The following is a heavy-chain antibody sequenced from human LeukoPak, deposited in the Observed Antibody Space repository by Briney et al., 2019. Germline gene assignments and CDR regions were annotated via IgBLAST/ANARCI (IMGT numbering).Heavy chain of an antibody. V-gene: IGHV4-59*01. D-gene: IGHD3-9*01. CDR1: GGSISSYY. CDR2: IYYSGST. J-gene: IGHJ4*02. CDR3: AREIAGFSDY. Sequence: SETLSLTCTVSGGSISSYYWTWIRQPPGKGLEWIGNIYYSGSTNYNPSLKSRVTISVDTSKNQFSLKLSSVTAADTAVHYCAREIAGFSDYWGQGTLVTVSS.